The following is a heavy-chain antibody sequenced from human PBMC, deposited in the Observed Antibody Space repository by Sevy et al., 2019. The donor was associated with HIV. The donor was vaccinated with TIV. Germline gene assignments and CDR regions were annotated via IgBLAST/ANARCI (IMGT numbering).Heavy chain of an antibody. Sequence: SETLSLTCTVSGGSISSSSYYWGWIRQPPGKGLEWIGSIYYSGSTYYNPSLKSRVTISVDTSKNQFSLKLSSVTAADTSVYYCARQNDFLSYYFDYWGQGPLVTVSS. CDR3: ARQNDFLSYYFDY. D-gene: IGHD2-21*02. V-gene: IGHV4-39*01. CDR1: GGSISSSSYY. CDR2: IYYSGST. J-gene: IGHJ4*02.